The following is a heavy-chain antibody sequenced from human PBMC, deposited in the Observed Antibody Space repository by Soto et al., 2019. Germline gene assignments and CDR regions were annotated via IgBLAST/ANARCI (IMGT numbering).Heavy chain of an antibody. Sequence: QVQLQESCPGLVKPSQTLSLTCTVSGVSITSSGYYWSWIRQHPGEGLEWIGFTSNSGSTSYNPSLKSRVSISVETSSNPFAVSVMSVTAADTAVYYCARGGGSTKVDSWGQGTLVTVS. D-gene: IGHD2-2*01. V-gene: IGHV4-31*03. CDR2: TSNSGST. CDR3: ARGGGSTKVDS. J-gene: IGHJ4*02. CDR1: GVSITSSGYY.